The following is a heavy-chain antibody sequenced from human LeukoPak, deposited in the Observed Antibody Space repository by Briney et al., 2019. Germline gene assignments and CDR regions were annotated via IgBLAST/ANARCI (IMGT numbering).Heavy chain of an antibody. J-gene: IGHJ4*02. CDR2: IYYSEST. Sequence: SETLSLTCTVSGGSIRNYYWSWIRQPPGEGLEWIGYIYYSESTNNNFSLKSRVNISLDTSKNQFSLKLSSVTAADTAVYYCARQRCLGSSCHFDYWGQGTLVTVSS. CDR1: GGSIRNYY. D-gene: IGHD6-13*01. V-gene: IGHV4-59*08. CDR3: ARQRCLGSSCHFDY.